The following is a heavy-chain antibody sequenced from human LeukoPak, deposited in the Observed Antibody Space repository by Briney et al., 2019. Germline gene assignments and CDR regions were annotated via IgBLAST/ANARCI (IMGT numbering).Heavy chain of an antibody. D-gene: IGHD2-15*01. CDR2: ISHTGST. Sequence: SETLSLTCSVSGYSIRFGYYWGWIRQPPGKGLEWIGSISHTGSTYYNPSLKSRVTISIDTSKNQFSLKLTSVTAADTATYYCARDRFCSDVNCPNWFDPWGQGTLVTVSS. CDR1: GYSIRFGYY. CDR3: ARDRFCSDVNCPNWFDP. J-gene: IGHJ5*02. V-gene: IGHV4-38-2*02.